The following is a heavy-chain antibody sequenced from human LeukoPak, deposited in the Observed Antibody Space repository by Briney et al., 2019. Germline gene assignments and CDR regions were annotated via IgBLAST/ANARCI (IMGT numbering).Heavy chain of an antibody. Sequence: GRSLRLSCAASGFTFDDYAMHWVRQAPGKGLEWVSGISWNSGSIGYADSVKGRFTISRDNSKNTLYLQMNSLRAEDTAVYYCAGKGDYGDYWGYYYGMDVWGQGTTVTVSS. D-gene: IGHD4-17*01. J-gene: IGHJ6*02. CDR2: ISWNSGSI. V-gene: IGHV3-9*01. CDR3: AGKGDYGDYWGYYYGMDV. CDR1: GFTFDDYA.